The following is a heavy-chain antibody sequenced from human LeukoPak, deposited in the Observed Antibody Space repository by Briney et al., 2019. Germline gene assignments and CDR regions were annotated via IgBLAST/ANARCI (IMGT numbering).Heavy chain of an antibody. V-gene: IGHV4-34*01. Sequence: SETLSLTCAVYGGSFSGYYWSWMRQPPGKGLEWIGEINHSGSTNYNPSLKSRVTISVDTSKNQFSLKLSSVTAADTAVYYCAASSIAARPGPWGQGTLVTVSS. J-gene: IGHJ5*02. CDR1: GGSFSGYY. CDR2: INHSGST. D-gene: IGHD6-6*01. CDR3: AASSIAARPGP.